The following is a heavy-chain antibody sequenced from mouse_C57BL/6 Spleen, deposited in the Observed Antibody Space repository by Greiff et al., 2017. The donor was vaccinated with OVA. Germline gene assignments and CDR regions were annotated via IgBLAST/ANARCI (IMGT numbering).Heavy chain of an antibody. CDR3: ARGGIYYYGSSYVGAMDY. V-gene: IGHV3-6*01. J-gene: IGHJ4*01. D-gene: IGHD1-1*01. CDR2: ISYDGSN. Sequence: EVQLQESGPGLVKPSQSLSLTCSVTGYSITSGYYWNWIRQFPGNKLEWMGYISYDGSNNYNPSLKNRISITRDTSKNQFFLKLNSVTTEDTATYYCARGGIYYYGSSYVGAMDYWGQGTSVTVSS. CDR1: GYSITSGYY.